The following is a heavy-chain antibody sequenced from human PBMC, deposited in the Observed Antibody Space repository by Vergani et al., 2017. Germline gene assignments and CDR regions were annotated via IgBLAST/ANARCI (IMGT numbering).Heavy chain of an antibody. J-gene: IGHJ2*01. D-gene: IGHD5-18*01. CDR3: ARRAGYSYGLRYFDL. Sequence: QLQLPESGPGLVKPSETLSLTCTVSGGSISSSSYYWGWIRQPPGKGLEWIGSSYYSGSTYYNPSLKSRVTISVDTSKNQFSLKLSSVTAADTAVYYCARRAGYSYGLRYFDLWGRGTLVTVSS. CDR1: GGSISSSSYY. CDR2: SYYSGST. V-gene: IGHV4-39*01.